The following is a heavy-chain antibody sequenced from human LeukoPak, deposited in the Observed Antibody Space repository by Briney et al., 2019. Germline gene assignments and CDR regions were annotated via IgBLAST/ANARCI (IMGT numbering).Heavy chain of an antibody. CDR2: ISSNGGDT. CDR3: AREGSPTTYDY. J-gene: IGHJ4*02. D-gene: IGHD2/OR15-2a*01. V-gene: IGHV3-64*01. Sequence: PGGSLRLSCAASGFTFITYTMHWVRQAPGKGLESVSAISSNGGDTYYAKSVKGRFTISRDDSKNTLYLQMDSLRAEDMAVYYCAREGSPTTYDYWGRGTLVTVSS. CDR1: GFTFITYT.